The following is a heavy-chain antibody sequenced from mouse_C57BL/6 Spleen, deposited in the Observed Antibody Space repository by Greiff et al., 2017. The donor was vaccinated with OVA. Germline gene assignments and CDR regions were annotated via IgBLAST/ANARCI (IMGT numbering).Heavy chain of an antibody. V-gene: IGHV5-4*01. CDR2: ISDGGSYT. CDR3: AREGVTGWDWFAY. Sequence: EVQLVESGGGLVKPGGSLKLSCAASGFTFSSYAMSWVRQTPEKRLEWVATISDGGSYTYYPDNVKGRFTISRDNAKNNLYLQMSHLKSEDTAMYYCAREGVTGWDWFAYWGQGTLVTVS. CDR1: GFTFSSYA. J-gene: IGHJ3*01. D-gene: IGHD2-1*01.